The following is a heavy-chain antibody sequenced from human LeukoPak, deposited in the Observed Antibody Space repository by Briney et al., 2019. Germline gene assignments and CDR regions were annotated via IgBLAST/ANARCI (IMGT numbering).Heavy chain of an antibody. CDR3: ARNNTLMMYPRGGEDKGFDY. Sequence: PSETLSLTCTVSGGSISSGSYYWGWIRQPPGKGLEWIGSIYYSGSTHYNPSLKSRVTISADTSKNEFSLKLSSVTAADTAVYYCARNNTLMMYPRGGEDKGFDYWGQGTLVTVSS. J-gene: IGHJ4*02. V-gene: IGHV4-39*01. CDR2: IYYSGST. CDR1: GGSISSGSYY. D-gene: IGHD2-8*01.